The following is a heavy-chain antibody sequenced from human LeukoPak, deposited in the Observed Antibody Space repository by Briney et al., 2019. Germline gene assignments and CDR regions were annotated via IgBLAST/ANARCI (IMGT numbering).Heavy chain of an antibody. CDR2: IYSGGNT. V-gene: IGHV3-53*01. D-gene: IGHD1-26*01. CDR1: GFTFSSYW. J-gene: IGHJ4*02. Sequence: EPGGSLRLSCAASGFTFSSYWMSWVRQAPGKGLDWVSVIYSGGNTYYADSVKGRFTISRDNSKNTLYLQMNSLRAEDTAVYYCARDRVGATTNFDYWGQGTLVTVSS. CDR3: ARDRVGATTNFDY.